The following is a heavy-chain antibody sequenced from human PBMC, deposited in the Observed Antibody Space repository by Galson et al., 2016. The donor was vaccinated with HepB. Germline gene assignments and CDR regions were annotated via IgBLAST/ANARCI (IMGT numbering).Heavy chain of an antibody. Sequence: SLRLSCATSGFTFTKYNLQWVRQAPGKGLEWVALIWYDGSYKYYADSVKGRFTISRDKSKNALYLQMNSLRAEDTAFYHCARLVEADIWSDKQYTDHWGQGTLVAVYS. V-gene: IGHV3-33*01. J-gene: IGHJ4*02. CDR1: GFTFTKYN. CDR3: ARLVEADIWSDKQYTDH. D-gene: IGHD3-3*01. CDR2: IWYDGSYK.